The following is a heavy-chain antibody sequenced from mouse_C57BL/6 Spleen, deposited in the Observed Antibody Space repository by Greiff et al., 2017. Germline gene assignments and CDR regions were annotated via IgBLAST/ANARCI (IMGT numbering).Heavy chain of an antibody. Sequence: VQLQQSGAELVRPGASVKLSCTASGFNIKDDYMHWVKQRPEQGLEWIGWIDPENGDTEYASKFEGKATITADTSSNTAYLQLSSLTAEDTAVYYSTTQRPCGWGKGTLVTVS. CDR2: IDPENGDT. J-gene: IGHJ3*01. CDR1: GFNIKDDY. D-gene: IGHD1-2*01. V-gene: IGHV14-4*01. CDR3: TTQRPCG.